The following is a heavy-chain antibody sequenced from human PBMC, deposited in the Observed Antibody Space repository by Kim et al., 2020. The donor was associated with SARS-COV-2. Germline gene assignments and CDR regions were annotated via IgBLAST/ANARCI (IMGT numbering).Heavy chain of an antibody. J-gene: IGHJ4*02. CDR3: ARLRHSGSKNPN. Sequence: SETLSLTCTVSGGSISSGGYYWSWIRQHPGKGLEWIGYIYYSGSTYYNPSLKSRVTISVDTSKNQFSLKLSSVTAADTAVYYCARLRHSGSKNPNWGQGTLVTVSS. CDR2: IYYSGST. CDR1: GGSISSGGYY. V-gene: IGHV4-31*03. D-gene: IGHD3-10*01.